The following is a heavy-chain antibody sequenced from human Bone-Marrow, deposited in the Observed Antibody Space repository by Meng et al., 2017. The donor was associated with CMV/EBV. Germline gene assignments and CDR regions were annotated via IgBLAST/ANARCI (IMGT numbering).Heavy chain of an antibody. V-gene: IGHV4-34*01. D-gene: IGHD7-27*01. CDR3: ARVILPGVFDY. CDR1: GGSFSGYY. Sequence: GSLRLSCAVYGGSFSGYYWSWIRQPPGKGLEWIGEIKHSGSTNYNPSLKSRVTISVDTSKNQFSLKLSSVTAADTAVYYCARVILPGVFDYWGQGTLVTVSS. J-gene: IGHJ4*02. CDR2: IKHSGST.